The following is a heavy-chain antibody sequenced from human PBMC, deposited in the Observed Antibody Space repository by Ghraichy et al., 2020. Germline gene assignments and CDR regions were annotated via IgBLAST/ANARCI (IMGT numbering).Heavy chain of an antibody. Sequence: ASVKVSCKASGYDFFSYVISWVRLAPGQGPEWMGWIRPESQKTEYSRKFKGRVTMTTDASSTTAYMELRSLRSDDTAVYYCAGEERVGVTLIGDYWGQGTLVAVSS. CDR1: GYDFFSYV. J-gene: IGHJ4*02. CDR3: AGEERVGVTLIGDY. D-gene: IGHD1-26*01. V-gene: IGHV1-18*01. CDR2: IRPESQKT.